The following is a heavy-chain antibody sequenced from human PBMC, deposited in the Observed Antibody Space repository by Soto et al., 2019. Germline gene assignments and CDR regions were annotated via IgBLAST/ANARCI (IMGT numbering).Heavy chain of an antibody. CDR1: GGFVASVGYY. J-gene: IGHJ3*02. D-gene: IGHD4-17*01. Sequence: QVQLQESGPGLVRPSRTLTLTCTASGGFVASVGYYWTWIRHLQGNGLEWIVYMRYSESSYYNPSINSRRTRSFDTSKINFALKLSSVTASDTAVYDCAIPEGDPRPFCDYGRSCCGAFAIWGQGTMVTVSS. CDR3: AIPEGDPRPFCDYGRSCCGAFAI. CDR2: MRYSESS. V-gene: IGHV4-31*03.